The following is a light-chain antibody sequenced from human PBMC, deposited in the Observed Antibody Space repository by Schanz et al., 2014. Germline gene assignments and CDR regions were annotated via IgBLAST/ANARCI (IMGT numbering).Light chain of an antibody. CDR1: QSISTW. CDR3: QQSHDGVWT. CDR2: DAS. V-gene: IGKV1-5*01. Sequence: DIQMTQSPSTLSASVGDRVTITCRASQSISTWLAWYQQKPGKAPKVLIYDASSLESGVPSRFSGSDSGTDFTLTISSLQPEDFATYFCQQSHDGVWTFGQGTTVEIK. J-gene: IGKJ1*01.